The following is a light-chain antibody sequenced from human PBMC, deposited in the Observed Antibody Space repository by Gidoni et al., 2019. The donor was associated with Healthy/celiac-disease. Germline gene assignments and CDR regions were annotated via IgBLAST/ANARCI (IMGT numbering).Light chain of an antibody. CDR1: QSISSY. V-gene: IGKV1-39*01. J-gene: IGKJ4*01. Sequence: DIQMTQSPSSLSASVGDSVTITCRASQSISSYLNWYQQKPGKAPKLLIYAASSLQSGVPSRFSGSGSGTDFTLTISSLQPEDFATYYCQQSYSTPTATFGGGTKVEIK. CDR2: AAS. CDR3: QQSYSTPTAT.